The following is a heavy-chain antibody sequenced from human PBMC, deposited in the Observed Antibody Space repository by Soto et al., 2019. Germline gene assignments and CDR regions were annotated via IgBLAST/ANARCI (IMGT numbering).Heavy chain of an antibody. D-gene: IGHD6-19*01. CDR2: FDPEDGET. V-gene: IGHV1-24*01. CDR3: ATDTSVAGNFDY. CDR1: GYTLTELS. Sequence: ASMKVSCKVSGYTLTELSMHWVRKAPGKGLEWMGGFDPEDGETIYAQKFQGRVTMTEDTSTDTAYMELSSLRSEDTAVYYCATDTSVAGNFDYWGQGTLVTVSS. J-gene: IGHJ4*02.